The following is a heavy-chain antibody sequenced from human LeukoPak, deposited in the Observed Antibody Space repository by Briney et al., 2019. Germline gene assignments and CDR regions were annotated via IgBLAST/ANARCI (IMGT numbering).Heavy chain of an antibody. CDR2: ISAYNGNT. CDR1: GYTFTSYG. Sequence: ASVKVSCKASGYTFTSYGISWVRQAPGQGLEWMGWISAYNGNTNYAQKLQGRVTMTTDTSTSTAYMELRSPRSDDTAVYYCARKKDTAMQSDAFDIWGQGTMVTVSS. CDR3: ARKKDTAMQSDAFDI. D-gene: IGHD5-18*01. J-gene: IGHJ3*02. V-gene: IGHV1-18*01.